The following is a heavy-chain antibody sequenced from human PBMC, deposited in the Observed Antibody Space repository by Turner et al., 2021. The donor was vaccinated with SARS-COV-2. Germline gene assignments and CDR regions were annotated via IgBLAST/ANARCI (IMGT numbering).Heavy chain of an antibody. CDR3: ARHHYYDSSGYYLPPFDY. Sequence: QLQLQESGPGLVKPSETLSLTCTVSGGSLSSSSYYWGWIRQPPGKGLEWIGSIYYSGSTYYNPSLKRRVTISVDTSKNQFSLKLSSVTAADTAVYYCARHHYYDSSGYYLPPFDYWGQGTLVTVSS. D-gene: IGHD3-22*01. CDR2: IYYSGST. J-gene: IGHJ4*02. V-gene: IGHV4-39*01. CDR1: GGSLSSSSYY.